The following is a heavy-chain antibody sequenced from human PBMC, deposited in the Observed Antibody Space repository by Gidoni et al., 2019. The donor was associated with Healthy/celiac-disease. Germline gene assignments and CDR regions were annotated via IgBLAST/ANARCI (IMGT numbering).Heavy chain of an antibody. CDR2: IVVGSGNT. D-gene: IGHD3-3*01. J-gene: IGHJ6*02. V-gene: IGHV1-58*01. CDR1: GFTFTSSA. Sequence: QMQLVQSGPEVKKPGTSVKVSCKASGFTFTSSAVQWVRQARGQRLEWIGWIVVGSGNTNYAQKFQERVTITRDMSTSTAYMELSSLRSEDTAVYYCAADLRYYDFWSGYSGNYYYGMDVWGQGTTVTVSS. CDR3: AADLRYYDFWSGYSGNYYYGMDV.